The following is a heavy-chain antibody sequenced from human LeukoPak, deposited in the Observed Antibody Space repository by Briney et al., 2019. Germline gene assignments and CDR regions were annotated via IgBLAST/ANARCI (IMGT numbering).Heavy chain of an antibody. D-gene: IGHD6-19*01. V-gene: IGHV5-51*01. J-gene: IGHJ3*02. CDR3: ARHLAVAGSDAFDI. CDR2: IYSGDSDT. CDR1: GYSITSYW. Sequence: GEFLKTSCKGSGYSITSYWIGCVRQMPGKGLEWRGIIYSGDSDTRYSPSFQGQVTISADKSISTAYLQWSSLKASDTAMYYCARHLAVAGSDAFDIWGQGTMVTVSS.